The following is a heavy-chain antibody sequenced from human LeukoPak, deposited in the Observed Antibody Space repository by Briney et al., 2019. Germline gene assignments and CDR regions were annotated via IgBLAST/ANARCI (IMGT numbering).Heavy chain of an antibody. D-gene: IGHD2-2*01. CDR3: ARARLGYCSSTSCPYSDP. J-gene: IGHJ5*02. CDR2: ISSSGSTI. V-gene: IGHV3-48*03. CDR1: GFTFSSYE. Sequence: GGSLRLSCAASGFTFSSYEMNWVRQAPGKGLELVSYISSSGSTIYYADSVKGRFTISRDNAKNSLYLQMNSLRAEDTAVYYCARARLGYCSSTSCPYSDPWGQGTLVTVSS.